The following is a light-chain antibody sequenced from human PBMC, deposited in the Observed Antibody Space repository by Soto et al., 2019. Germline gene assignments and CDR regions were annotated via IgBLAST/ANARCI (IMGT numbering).Light chain of an antibody. Sequence: GRTQPPSAPGTPGRRVTISCSGSSCNVGSYTVNWYQQLPGTAPKLLIYGNNQRPSGVPDRFSGSKSGTSASLAISGLQSEDEADYYCAAWDDSLNGYVFGTGTKVTVL. V-gene: IGLV1-44*01. J-gene: IGLJ1*01. CDR3: AAWDDSLNGYV. CDR2: GNN. CDR1: SCNVGSYT.